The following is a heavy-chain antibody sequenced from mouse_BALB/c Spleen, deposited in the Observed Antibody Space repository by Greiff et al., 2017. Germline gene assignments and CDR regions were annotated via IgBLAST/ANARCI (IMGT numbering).Heavy chain of an antibody. D-gene: IGHD1-1*01. V-gene: IGHV3-6*02. CDR2: ISYDGSN. CDR3: AREAMLLLRYPWYFDV. Sequence: EVHLVESGPGLVKPSQSLSLTCSVTGYSITSGYYWNWIRQFPGNQLEWMGYISYDGSNNYNPSLKNRISITRDTSKTQFFLKLNSVTTEDTATYYCAREAMLLLRYPWYFDVWGAGTTVTVSS. J-gene: IGHJ1*01. CDR1: GYSITSGYY.